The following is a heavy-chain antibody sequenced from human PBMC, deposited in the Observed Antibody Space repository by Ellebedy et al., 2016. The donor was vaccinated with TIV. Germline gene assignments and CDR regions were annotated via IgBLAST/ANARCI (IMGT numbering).Heavy chain of an antibody. CDR2: IWYDGSNK. V-gene: IGHV3-33*08. J-gene: IGHJ4*02. CDR3: ARDPGDGDSYYFDY. D-gene: IGHD4-17*01. Sequence: PGGSLRLSCAASGFTFSSYGMHWVRQAPGKGLEWVAVIWYDGSNKYYADSVKGRFTISRDNSKNTLYLQMNSLRAEDTAVYYCARDPGDGDSYYFDYWGQGTLVTVSS. CDR1: GFTFSSYG.